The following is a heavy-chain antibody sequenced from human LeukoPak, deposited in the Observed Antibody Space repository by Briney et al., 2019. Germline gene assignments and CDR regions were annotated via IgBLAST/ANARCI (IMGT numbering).Heavy chain of an antibody. J-gene: IGHJ6*04. D-gene: IGHD3-10*01. V-gene: IGHV1-69*01. CDR3: ASLLNYYGSGSYYAEEDV. CDR2: IIPIFGTA. CDR1: GGTFSSYA. Sequence: SVKVSCKASGGTFSSYAISWVRQAPGQGLEWMGGIIPIFGTANYAQKFQGRVTITADESTSTAYMELSSLRSEDMAVYYCASLLNYYGSGSYYAEEDVWGKGTTVTVSS.